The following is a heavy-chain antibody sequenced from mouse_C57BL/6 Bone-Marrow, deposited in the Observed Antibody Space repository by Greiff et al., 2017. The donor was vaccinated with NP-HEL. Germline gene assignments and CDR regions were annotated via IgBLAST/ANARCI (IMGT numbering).Heavy chain of an antibody. CDR2: IYPGDGDT. V-gene: IGHV1-80*01. Sequence: VQLKESGAELVKPGASVKISCKASGYEFSNYWMNWVKQRPGKGLEWIGQIYPGDGDTNYNGKFKDKATLTADKSSSTAYMQLSRLTSEDSAVFFCARGAYSGEGTLGTVSP. CDR1: GYEFSNYW. CDR3: ARGAY. J-gene: IGHJ3*01.